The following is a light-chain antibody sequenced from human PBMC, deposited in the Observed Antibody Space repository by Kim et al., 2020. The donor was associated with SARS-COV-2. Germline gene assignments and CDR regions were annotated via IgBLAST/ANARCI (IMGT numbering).Light chain of an antibody. Sequence: SVSPGQTASITCSGNKLGDKYVCWYQQKPGQSPVLVIYQDNKRPSGIPERFSGSNSGNTATLTISGTQAMDEADYYCQAWDSSTWVFGGGTQLTFL. CDR3: QAWDSSTWV. CDR1: KLGDKY. CDR2: QDN. J-gene: IGLJ3*02. V-gene: IGLV3-1*01.